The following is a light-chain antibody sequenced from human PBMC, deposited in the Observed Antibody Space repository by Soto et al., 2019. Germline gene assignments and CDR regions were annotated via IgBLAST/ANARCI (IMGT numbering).Light chain of an antibody. J-gene: IGKJ2*01. CDR2: GAS. Sequence: EILLTHSQGTLSLSPGERATLSCRASQSVRNSYVAWYQQKPGQAPRLLIPGASGRATNIQDRYSGSGSGKDFSLTISRLEPEDFEVYYCQQYGTSPYTFGQGTKLEIK. CDR1: QSVRNSY. CDR3: QQYGTSPYT. V-gene: IGKV3-20*01.